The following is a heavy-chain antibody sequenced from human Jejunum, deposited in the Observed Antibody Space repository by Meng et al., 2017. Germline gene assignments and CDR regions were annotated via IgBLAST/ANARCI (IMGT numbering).Heavy chain of an antibody. J-gene: IGHJ4*02. Sequence: HGQLQEAGPGLVKPSETLSPPFAVSGGSISSVYWWTWVRQSPGKGLEWIGEIYHSGSTNYNPSLKSRVTISVDKSKNQFSLKLTSVTAADTAVYYCARGGYYSFDYWGQGTLVTVSS. CDR2: IYHSGST. D-gene: IGHD5-18*01. CDR1: GGSISSVYW. CDR3: ARGGYYSFDY. V-gene: IGHV4-4*02.